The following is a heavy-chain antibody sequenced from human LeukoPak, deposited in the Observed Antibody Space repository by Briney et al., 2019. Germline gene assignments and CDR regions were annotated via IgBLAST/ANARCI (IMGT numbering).Heavy chain of an antibody. Sequence: ASVKVSCKASGYTFTSYAMHWVRQAPGQRLEWMGWFNAGNGNTKYSQKFQGRVTITRDTSASTAYMELSSLRSEDTAVYYCARLYCSSTSCYSYYYYGMDVWGQGTTVTVSS. V-gene: IGHV1-3*01. CDR1: GYTFTSYA. CDR3: ARLYCSSTSCYSYYYYGMDV. D-gene: IGHD2-2*01. J-gene: IGHJ6*02. CDR2: FNAGNGNT.